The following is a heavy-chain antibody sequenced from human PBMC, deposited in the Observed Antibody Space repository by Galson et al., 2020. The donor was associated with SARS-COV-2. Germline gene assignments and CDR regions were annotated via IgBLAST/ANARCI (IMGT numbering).Heavy chain of an antibody. J-gene: IGHJ4*02. Sequence: GGSLRLSCAASGFTFSSYGMHWVRQAPGKGLEWVGVISYDGSNKYYADSVKGRFTISRDNSKNTLYLQMNSLRAEDTAVYYCAKGTYYGSGSHGYEFDYWGQGTLVTVSS. CDR1: GFTFSSYG. CDR3: AKGTYYGSGSHGYEFDY. D-gene: IGHD3-10*01. CDR2: ISYDGSNK. V-gene: IGHV3-30*18.